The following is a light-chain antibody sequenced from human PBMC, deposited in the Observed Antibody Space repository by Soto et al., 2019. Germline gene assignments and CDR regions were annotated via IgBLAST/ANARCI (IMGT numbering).Light chain of an antibody. V-gene: IGKV1-6*01. CDR1: QAIRSD. J-gene: IGKJ1*01. CDR2: DTS. Sequence: AIQMTQSPSSLSASVGERATITCRASQAIRSDLGWYQHKPGKAPRLLIYDTSSRHSGIPARFSGSGSGTDFTLTISSLQPEDFAIYYCLQDNNYPRTFGQGTKVDI. CDR3: LQDNNYPRT.